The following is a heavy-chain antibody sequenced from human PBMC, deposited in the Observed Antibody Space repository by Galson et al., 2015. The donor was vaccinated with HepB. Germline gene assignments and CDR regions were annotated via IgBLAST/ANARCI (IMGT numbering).Heavy chain of an antibody. Sequence: SLRLSCAASGFTFSNAWMSWVRQAPGKGLEWVGRIKSKTDGGTIDYAAPVKGRFTISRDDSKNTLYLQMNSLKTEDTAVYYCSTVWPHPRDSSAWSFYWGQGTLVTVSS. J-gene: IGHJ4*02. CDR2: IKSKTDGGTI. D-gene: IGHD3-22*01. CDR3: STVWPHPRDSSAWSFY. CDR1: GFTFSNAW. V-gene: IGHV3-15*01.